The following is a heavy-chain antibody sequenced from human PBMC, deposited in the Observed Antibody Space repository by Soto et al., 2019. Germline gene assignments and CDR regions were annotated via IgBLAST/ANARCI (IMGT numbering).Heavy chain of an antibody. V-gene: IGHV1-3*01. Sequence: ASVKVSCKASGYTFTSYAMHWGRQAPGQRLEWMGWINAGNGNTKYSQKFQGRVTITRDTSASTAYMELSSLRSEDTAVYYCAREYREDAFDIWGQGTMVTVSS. D-gene: IGHD5-12*01. CDR3: AREYREDAFDI. J-gene: IGHJ3*02. CDR2: INAGNGNT. CDR1: GYTFTSYA.